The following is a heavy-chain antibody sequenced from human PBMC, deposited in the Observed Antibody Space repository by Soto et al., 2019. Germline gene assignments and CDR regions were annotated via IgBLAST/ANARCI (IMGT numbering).Heavy chain of an antibody. J-gene: IGHJ5*02. Sequence: SETLSLTCTVPGGSISSSSYYWGWIRQPPGKGLEWIGSIYYSGSTYYNPSLKSRVTISVDTSKHQFSLKLSSVTAADTAVYYCARRPYSSSSWFDPWGQGTLVTVSS. D-gene: IGHD6-6*01. CDR2: IYYSGST. CDR1: GGSISSSSYY. V-gene: IGHV4-39*01. CDR3: ARRPYSSSSWFDP.